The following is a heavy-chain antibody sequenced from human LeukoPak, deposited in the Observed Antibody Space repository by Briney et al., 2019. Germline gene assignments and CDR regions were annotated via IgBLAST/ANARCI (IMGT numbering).Heavy chain of an antibody. CDR3: AKDLRRFLDKDAFDI. D-gene: IGHD3-3*01. CDR1: GFTFSSYS. J-gene: IGHJ3*02. Sequence: PGGSLRLSCAASGFTFSSYSMNWVRQAPGKGLEWVSSISSSSSYIYYADSVKGRFTISRDNSKNTLYLQMNSLRAEDTAVYYCAKDLRRFLDKDAFDIWGQGTMVTVSS. CDR2: ISSSSSYI. V-gene: IGHV3-21*01.